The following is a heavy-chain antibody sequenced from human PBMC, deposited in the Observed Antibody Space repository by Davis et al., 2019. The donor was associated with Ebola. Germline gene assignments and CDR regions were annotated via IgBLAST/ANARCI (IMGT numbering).Heavy chain of an antibody. D-gene: IGHD3-16*01. Sequence: GESLKISCAASGFTFSRYWMSWVRQAPGKGLEWVAHIKQDGGVKYYVDSVKGRFTISRVNAKESVYLQMNSLRAEDTAVYYCARDILGGYDTWGQGTLVTVSS. J-gene: IGHJ5*02. V-gene: IGHV3-7*03. CDR3: ARDILGGYDT. CDR1: GFTFSRYW. CDR2: IKQDGGVK.